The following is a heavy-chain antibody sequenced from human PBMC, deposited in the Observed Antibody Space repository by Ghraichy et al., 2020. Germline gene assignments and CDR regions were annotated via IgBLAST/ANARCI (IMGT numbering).Heavy chain of an antibody. Sequence: GGSLRLSCAASGFTFSDYYMSWIRQAPGKGLEWVSYISSSSSYTNYADSVKGRFTISRDNAKNSLYLQMNSLRAEDTAVYYCARARAGTGDYEYWGQGTLVTVSS. CDR1: GFTFSDYY. CDR2: ISSSSSYT. CDR3: ARARAGTGDYEY. J-gene: IGHJ4*02. D-gene: IGHD3/OR15-3a*01. V-gene: IGHV3-11*06.